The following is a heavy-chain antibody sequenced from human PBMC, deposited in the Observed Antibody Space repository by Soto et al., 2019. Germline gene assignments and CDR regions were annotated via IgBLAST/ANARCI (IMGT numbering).Heavy chain of an antibody. D-gene: IGHD6-13*01. CDR1: GGSISSSSYY. CDR3: ARLPSAGTYYYYGMDV. J-gene: IGHJ6*02. CDR2: IYYSGST. Sequence: QLQLQESGPGLVKPSETLSLTCTVSGGSISSSSYYWGWIRQPPGKGLEWIGSIYYSGSTYYNPSLKSRVTLSVDTSKNQFSLKLSSVTAADTAVYYCARLPSAGTYYYYGMDVWGQGTTVTVSS. V-gene: IGHV4-39*01.